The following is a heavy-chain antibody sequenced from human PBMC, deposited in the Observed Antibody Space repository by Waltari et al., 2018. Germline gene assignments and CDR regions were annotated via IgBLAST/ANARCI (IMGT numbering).Heavy chain of an antibody. CDR3: AKGLWFENYYYGMDV. D-gene: IGHD3-10*01. CDR2: MSGSGGST. J-gene: IGHJ6*02. Sequence: EVQLLESGGGLVQPGGSLRLSCADSGFTFSSYAMSWVRQAPGKGLGWVSAMSGSGGSTYYADSVKGRFTISRDNSKNTLYLQMNSLRAEDTAVYYCAKGLWFENYYYGMDVWGQGTTVTVSS. V-gene: IGHV3-23*01. CDR1: GFTFSSYA.